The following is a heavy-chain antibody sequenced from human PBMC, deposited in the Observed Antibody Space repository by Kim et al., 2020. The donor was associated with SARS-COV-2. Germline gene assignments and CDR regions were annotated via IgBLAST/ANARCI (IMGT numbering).Heavy chain of an antibody. CDR1: GFTFTSSA. CDR2: IVVGSGNT. Sequence: SVKVSCKASGFTFTSSAVQWVRQARGQRLEWIGWIVVGSGNTNYAQKFQERVTITRDMSTSTAYMELSSLRSEDTAVYYCAALNFRDGYNVPYFDYWGQGTLVTVSS. J-gene: IGHJ4*02. V-gene: IGHV1-58*01. CDR3: AALNFRDGYNVPYFDY. D-gene: IGHD5-12*01.